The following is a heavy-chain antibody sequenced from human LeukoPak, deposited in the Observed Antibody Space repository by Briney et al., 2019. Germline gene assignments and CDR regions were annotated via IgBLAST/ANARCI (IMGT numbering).Heavy chain of an antibody. CDR2: ISSSSSTI. V-gene: IGHV3-48*04. D-gene: IGHD2-15*01. Sequence: PGGSLRLSCAASGFTFNTYSMNWVRQAPGKGLEWISNISSSSSTIYYSDSVKGRFTIYRDNSKDSLYLQMNSLRTEDTAMYYCVKEIDTLGTNAFDIWGQGTMVTVSS. CDR1: GFTFNTYS. CDR3: VKEIDTLGTNAFDI. J-gene: IGHJ3*02.